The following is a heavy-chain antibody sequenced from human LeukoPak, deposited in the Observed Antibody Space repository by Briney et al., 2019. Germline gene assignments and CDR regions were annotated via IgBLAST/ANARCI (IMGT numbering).Heavy chain of an antibody. CDR3: ATMTTVALEYFQH. J-gene: IGHJ1*01. V-gene: IGHV3-30*03. D-gene: IGHD4-11*01. Sequence: GGSLRLSCAASGFTFSSYGIHWVRQAPGKGLEWVAVISFDGSDKYYAGSVRGRFTISRDNSRNTLFLQMNILRPEDTAMYYCATMTTVALEYFQHWGQGTLVTV. CDR2: ISFDGSDK. CDR1: GFTFSSYG.